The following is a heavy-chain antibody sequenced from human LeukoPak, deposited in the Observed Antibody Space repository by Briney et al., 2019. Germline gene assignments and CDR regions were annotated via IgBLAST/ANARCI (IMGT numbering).Heavy chain of an antibody. CDR3: AREALEYSSSSWGEYYYGMDV. D-gene: IGHD6-6*01. CDR2: INHSGST. J-gene: IGHJ6*02. Sequence: SETLSLTCAVYGGSFSGYYWSWIRQPPGKGLEWIGEINHSGSTNYNPSLKSRVTMSVDTSKNQFSLKLSSVTAADTAVYYCAREALEYSSSSWGEYYYGMDVWGQGTTVTVSS. CDR1: GGSFSGYY. V-gene: IGHV4-34*01.